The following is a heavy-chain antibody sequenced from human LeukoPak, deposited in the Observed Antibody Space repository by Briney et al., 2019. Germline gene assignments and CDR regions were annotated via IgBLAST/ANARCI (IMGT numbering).Heavy chain of an antibody. V-gene: IGHV1-18*01. Sequence: GASVKVSCKASGYTFTSYGISWVRQAPGQGLEWMGWISAYNGNTNYAQKLQGRVTMTTDTSTSTAYMELRSLRSDDTAVYYCASLGRYCSSTSCYEAFDIWGQGTMVTVSS. CDR3: ASLGRYCSSTSCYEAFDI. CDR2: ISAYNGNT. J-gene: IGHJ3*02. D-gene: IGHD2-2*01. CDR1: GYTFTSYG.